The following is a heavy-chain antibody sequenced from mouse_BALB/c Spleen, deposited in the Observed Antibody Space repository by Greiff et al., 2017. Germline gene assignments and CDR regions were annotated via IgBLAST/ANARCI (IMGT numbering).Heavy chain of an antibody. D-gene: IGHD2-1*01. CDR2: IYPGGGYT. V-gene: IGHV1-63*02. CDR1: GYTFTNYW. Sequence: VQRVESGAELVRPGTSVKISCKASGYTFTNYWLGWVKQRPGHGLEWIGDIYPGGGYTNYNEKFKGKATLTADTSSSTAYMQLSSLTSEDSAVYFCARGYGNYGRYWGQGTLVTVSA. J-gene: IGHJ3*01. CDR3: ARGYGNYGRY.